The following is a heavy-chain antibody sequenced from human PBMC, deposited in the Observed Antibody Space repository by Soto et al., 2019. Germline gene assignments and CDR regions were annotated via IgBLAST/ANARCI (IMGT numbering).Heavy chain of an antibody. CDR3: ARDPGYYDSSGYYLEGTNWFDP. V-gene: IGHV1-18*04. D-gene: IGHD3-22*01. CDR2: ISAYNGNT. J-gene: IGHJ5*02. Sequence: GASVKVSCKASGYTFTSYGISWVRQAPGQGLEWMGWISAYNGNTNYARKLQGRVTMTTDTSTSTAYMELRSLRSDDTAVYYCARDPGYYDSSGYYLEGTNWFDPWGQGTLVTVSS. CDR1: GYTFTSYG.